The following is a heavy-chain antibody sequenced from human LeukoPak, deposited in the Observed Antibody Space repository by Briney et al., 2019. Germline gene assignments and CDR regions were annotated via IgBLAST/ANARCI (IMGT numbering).Heavy chain of an antibody. CDR2: IYYSGST. CDR1: GGSISSGGYY. J-gene: IGHJ4*02. V-gene: IGHV4-31*03. Sequence: SENLSLTCTVSGGSISSGGYYWSWIRQHPGKGLEWIGYIYYSGSTYYNPSLKSRVTILIDKSRNQLSLQLTSVTAADTAVYYCAGLEGRYSTDWFYFFDYWGQGALVTVSS. D-gene: IGHD6-19*01. CDR3: AGLEGRYSTDWFYFFDY.